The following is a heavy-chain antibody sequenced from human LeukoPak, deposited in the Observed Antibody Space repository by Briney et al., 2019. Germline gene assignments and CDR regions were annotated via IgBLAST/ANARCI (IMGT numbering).Heavy chain of an antibody. J-gene: IGHJ4*02. CDR3: AKDRRLAYYFDY. D-gene: IGHD6-19*01. V-gene: IGHV3-23*01. CDR2: ISDSGGST. Sequence: GGSLRLSCAASGFTFSSSAMSWVRQAPGKGLEWVSGISDSGGSTYYVDSVKGRFTISRDNSKNTLYLQMNSLRAEDTAVYYCAKDRRLAYYFDYWGQGTLVTVSS. CDR1: GFTFSSSA.